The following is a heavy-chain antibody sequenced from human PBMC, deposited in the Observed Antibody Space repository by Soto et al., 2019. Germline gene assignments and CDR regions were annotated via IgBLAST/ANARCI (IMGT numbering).Heavy chain of an antibody. V-gene: IGHV4-39*01. CDR3: ARIYSGYDGFDY. D-gene: IGHD5-12*01. J-gene: IGHJ4*02. Sequence: PSETLSLTCTVSGGSISSSSYYWGWIRQPPGKGLEWIGSIYYSGSTYYNPSLKSRVTISVDTSKNQFSLKLSSVTAADTAVYYCARIYSGYDGFDYWGQGTLVTVSS. CDR2: IYYSGST. CDR1: GGSISSSSYY.